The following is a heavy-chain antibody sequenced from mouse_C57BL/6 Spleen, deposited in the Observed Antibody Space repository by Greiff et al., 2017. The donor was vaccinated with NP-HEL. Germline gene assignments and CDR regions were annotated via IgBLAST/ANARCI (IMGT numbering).Heavy chain of an antibody. CDR2: ISDGGSYT. CDR3: ARDYPFFPDSYYFDY. CDR1: GFTFSSYA. Sequence: VKLVESGGGLVKPGGSLKLSSAASGFTFSSYAMSWVRQTPEKRLEWVATISDGGSYTYYPDNVKGRFTISRDNAKNNLYLQMSHLKSEDTAMYYCARDYPFFPDSYYFDYWGQGTTLTVSS. V-gene: IGHV5-4*01. J-gene: IGHJ2*01.